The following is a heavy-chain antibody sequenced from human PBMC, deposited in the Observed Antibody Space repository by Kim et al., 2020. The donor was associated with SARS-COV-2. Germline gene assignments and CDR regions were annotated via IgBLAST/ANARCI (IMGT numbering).Heavy chain of an antibody. CDR2: IIPYNGNT. CDR1: GYTFTSYG. J-gene: IGHJ4*02. Sequence: ASVKVSCKASGYTFTSYGISWVRQAPGQGLEWMGWIIPYNGNTNYAQKLQGRVTMTTDTSTSTAYMELRSLRSDDTAVYYCARVAYYDSSDSKGIDYWGQGTPVTVSS. D-gene: IGHD3-22*01. CDR3: ARVAYYDSSDSKGIDY. V-gene: IGHV1-18*01.